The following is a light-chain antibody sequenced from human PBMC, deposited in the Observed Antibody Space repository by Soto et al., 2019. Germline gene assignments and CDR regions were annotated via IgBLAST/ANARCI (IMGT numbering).Light chain of an antibody. CDR3: GSYAGTKNFVV. CDR2: DVS. Sequence: QSVLTQPPSASGSPGQSVTISCTGTSSDIGDYNYVSWYQRHPGKAPKLVIYDVSKRPSGVPDRFSGSKSGNTASLTVSGLQAEDEADYFCGSYAGTKNFVVFGGGTQLTVL. CDR1: SSDIGDYNY. V-gene: IGLV2-8*01. J-gene: IGLJ2*01.